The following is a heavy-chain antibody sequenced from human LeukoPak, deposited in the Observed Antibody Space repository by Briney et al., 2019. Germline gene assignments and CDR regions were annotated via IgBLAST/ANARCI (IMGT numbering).Heavy chain of an antibody. CDR2: ISAYNGNT. CDR3: ARGPVTLGYCSGGSCSTIYYYYMDV. D-gene: IGHD2-15*01. V-gene: IGHV1-18*03. Sequence: ASVKVSCKASGYTFTSYGISWVRQAPGQGLEWMGWISAYNGNTNYAQKLQGRVTMTTDTSTSTAYMELSSLRSEDMAVYYCARGPVTLGYCSGGSCSTIYYYYMDVWGKGTTVTVSS. J-gene: IGHJ6*03. CDR1: GYTFTSYG.